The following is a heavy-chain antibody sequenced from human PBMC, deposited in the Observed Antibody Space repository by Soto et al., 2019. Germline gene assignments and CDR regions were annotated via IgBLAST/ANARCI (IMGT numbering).Heavy chain of an antibody. CDR1: GFTFSSYW. V-gene: IGHV3-74*01. CDR2: INSDGSST. Sequence: EVQLVESGGGLVQPGGSLRLSCAASGFTFSSYWMHWVRQAPGKGLVWVSRINSDGSSTSYADSVKGRFTISRDNAKNTLYLQMNSLRAEATAVYYCARNAGHYDFWSGYYKKYYYYMDVWGKGTTVTVSS. D-gene: IGHD3-3*01. CDR3: ARNAGHYDFWSGYYKKYYYYMDV. J-gene: IGHJ6*03.